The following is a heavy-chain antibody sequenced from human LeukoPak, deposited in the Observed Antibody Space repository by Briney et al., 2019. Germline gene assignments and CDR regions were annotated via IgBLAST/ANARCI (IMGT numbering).Heavy chain of an antibody. J-gene: IGHJ4*02. Sequence: ASVKVSCKASGYTFTGYYMHWVRQASGQGLEWMGWMNPKSENTGYLQKFQGRVTMTRDTSMSTAFMELNSLTSEDTAVYYCTRGVNSQGTAMVPFDSWGQGSLVTVSA. CDR3: TRGVNSQGTAMVPFDS. D-gene: IGHD5-18*01. CDR1: GYTFTGYY. V-gene: IGHV1-8*02. CDR2: MNPKSENT.